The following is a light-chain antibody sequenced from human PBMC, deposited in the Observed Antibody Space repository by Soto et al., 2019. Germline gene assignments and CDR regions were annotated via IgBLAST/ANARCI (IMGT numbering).Light chain of an antibody. J-gene: IGKJ1*01. V-gene: IGKV1-5*03. CDR3: QQYKSYWT. CDR1: QSISSW. CDR2: KAT. Sequence: DIQMTQSPSTLSASIGDRVTITCRASQSISSWLAWYQQKPGKAPKLLIYKATSSESGVSSRFSGSGSGTVFSLTISSLQPDDSAIYYCQQYKSYWTFGQGTKVEIK.